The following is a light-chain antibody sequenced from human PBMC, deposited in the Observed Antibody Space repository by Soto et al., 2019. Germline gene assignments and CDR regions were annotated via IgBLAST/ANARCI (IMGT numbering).Light chain of an antibody. CDR1: QSMGGW. V-gene: IGKV1-5*01. CDR3: QQHNSFALT. Sequence: DIQMTQSPSTLSASVGDRVTITCRASQSMGGWVAWYQQKPGKAPRLLIYDASSLQRGVPSRFSGSGSGTEFTLTISSLQPDDFATYYCQQHNSFALTFGGGTKVEIK. J-gene: IGKJ4*01. CDR2: DAS.